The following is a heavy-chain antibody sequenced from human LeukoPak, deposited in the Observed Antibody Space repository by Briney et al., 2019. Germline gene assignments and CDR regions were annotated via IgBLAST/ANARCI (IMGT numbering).Heavy chain of an antibody. Sequence: GGSLRLSCAASGFTFRSYAMSWVRQAPGKGLEWVSGISGSGGSTYYAESVKGRFTISRDNSKNTLYVQMNSLRAADTGVYYCAKDGEIWGQGTLVTVSS. CDR2: ISGSGGST. CDR1: GFTFRSYA. D-gene: IGHD3-10*01. CDR3: AKDGEI. J-gene: IGHJ4*02. V-gene: IGHV3-23*01.